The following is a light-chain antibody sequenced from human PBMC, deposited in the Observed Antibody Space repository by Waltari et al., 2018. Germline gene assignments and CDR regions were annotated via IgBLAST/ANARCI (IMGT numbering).Light chain of an antibody. V-gene: IGLV1-40*01. Sequence: QAVLTQPPSVSGAPGQRVSISCTGNSSNIGSVSACPWYKQLPGTAPKLLIFVNNNRASGVPDRFSGSKSGTSASLAITGLQAEDEADYYCQSYDSSLSSWVFGGGTKLTVL. CDR2: VNN. J-gene: IGLJ3*02. CDR1: SSNIGSVSA. CDR3: QSYDSSLSSWV.